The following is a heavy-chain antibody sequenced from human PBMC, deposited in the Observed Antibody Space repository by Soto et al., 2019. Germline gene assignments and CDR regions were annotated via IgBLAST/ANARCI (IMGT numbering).Heavy chain of an antibody. CDR3: AKHPSGSYEDSVDY. CDR2: ISYDGSNK. Sequence: QVQLVEAGGGVVQPGRSLRLSCAASGFTFSSYGMHWVRQAPGKGLEWVAVISYDGSNKYYADSVKGRFTSSRDNSKNALYLQMNSMRAEDTAVYYCAKHPSGSYEDSVDYWGQGTLVTVSS. D-gene: IGHD1-26*01. V-gene: IGHV3-30*18. CDR1: GFTFSSYG. J-gene: IGHJ4*02.